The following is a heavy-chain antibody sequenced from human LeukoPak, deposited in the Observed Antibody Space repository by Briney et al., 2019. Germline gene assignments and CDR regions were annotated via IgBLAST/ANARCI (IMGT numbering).Heavy chain of an antibody. Sequence: SGGSLRLSCAASGFTFSSYSMNWVRQAPGKGLEWVSSISSSSSYIYYADSVKGRFTISRDNAKNSLYLQMNSLRAEDTAVYYCARDRWEQSTNWFDPWGQGTLATVSS. CDR3: ARDRWEQSTNWFDP. J-gene: IGHJ5*02. V-gene: IGHV3-21*01. CDR1: GFTFSSYS. D-gene: IGHD1-26*01. CDR2: ISSSSSYI.